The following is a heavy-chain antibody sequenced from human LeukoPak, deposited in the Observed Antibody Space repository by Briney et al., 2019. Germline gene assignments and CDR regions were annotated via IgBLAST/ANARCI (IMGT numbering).Heavy chain of an antibody. Sequence: GRSLRLSCAASGFTFDDYAMHWVRLAPGKGLEWVSGISWKGDKIDYGDSVKGRFTISRDNSKNTLYLQMNSLRAEDTAVYYCARDHRPYCSSTSCYRGYYGMDVWGQGTTVTVSS. CDR2: ISWKGDKI. CDR1: GFTFDDYA. V-gene: IGHV3-9*01. D-gene: IGHD2-2*01. CDR3: ARDHRPYCSSTSCYRGYYGMDV. J-gene: IGHJ6*02.